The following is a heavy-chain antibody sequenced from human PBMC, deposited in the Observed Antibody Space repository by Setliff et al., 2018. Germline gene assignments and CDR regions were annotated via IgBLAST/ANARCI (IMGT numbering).Heavy chain of an antibody. CDR3: ARERYFDWFFEH. CDR2: IYTTGTT. J-gene: IGHJ4*02. D-gene: IGHD3-9*01. Sequence: PSETLSLTCTVSGGSLSSGSNYWGWFRQPAGKGLEWIGRIYTTGTTNYSPSLTGRVTISADTSKNQISLKLSSVSAADTAVYYCARERYFDWFFEHWGQGNLVTVSS. V-gene: IGHV4-61*02. CDR1: GGSLSSGSNY.